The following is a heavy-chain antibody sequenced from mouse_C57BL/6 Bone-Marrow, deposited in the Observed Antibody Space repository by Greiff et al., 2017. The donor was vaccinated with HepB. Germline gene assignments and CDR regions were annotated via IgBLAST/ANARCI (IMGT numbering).Heavy chain of an antibody. Sequence: VQLQQSGPELVKPGASVKIPCKASGYTFTDYNMDWVKQSHGKSLEWIGDINPNNGGTIYNQKFKGKATLTVDKSSSTAYMELRSLTSEDTAVYYCARCITTVVEGYFDYWGQGTTLTVSS. CDR1: GYTFTDYN. D-gene: IGHD1-1*01. V-gene: IGHV1-18*01. CDR2: INPNNGGT. CDR3: ARCITTVVEGYFDY. J-gene: IGHJ2*01.